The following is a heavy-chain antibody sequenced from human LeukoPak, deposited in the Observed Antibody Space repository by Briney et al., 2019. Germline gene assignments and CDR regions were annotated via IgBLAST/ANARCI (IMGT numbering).Heavy chain of an antibody. V-gene: IGHV3-53*01. CDR1: EFTVSNNY. Sequence: GGSLRLSCAASEFTVSNNYMTWVRQAPGKGLEWVSVIFIAGGRHYVDSVKGRFTISRDNSRNTLYLQMNSLRVEDTAVYFCAKDRIAAIGTSYHYYGMDVWGQGTTVTVSS. D-gene: IGHD6-13*01. CDR2: IFIAGGR. J-gene: IGHJ6*02. CDR3: AKDRIAAIGTSYHYYGMDV.